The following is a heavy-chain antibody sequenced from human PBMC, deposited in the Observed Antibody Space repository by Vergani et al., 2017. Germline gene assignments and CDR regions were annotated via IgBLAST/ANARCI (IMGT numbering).Heavy chain of an antibody. D-gene: IGHD4-17*01. CDR1: GFMFSNYW. V-gene: IGHV3-7*01. CDR3: ARPSAPGDYEALDI. J-gene: IGHJ3*02. Sequence: EVQLVESGGGLVQPGGSLRLSCAASGFMFSNYWMNWVRQAPGKGLEWVANIKQDGSEKYYVDSVRGRFTISRDNAKNSLYLQMNSLRAEDTAVYHWARPSAPGDYEALDIWGQGTMVTVSS. CDR2: IKQDGSEK.